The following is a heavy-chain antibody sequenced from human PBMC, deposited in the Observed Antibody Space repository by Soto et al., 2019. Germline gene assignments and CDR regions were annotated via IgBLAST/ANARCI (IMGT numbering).Heavy chain of an antibody. CDR1: GFTFSSYG. J-gene: IGHJ3*02. CDR3: ASGADCSSTSCHDAFDI. D-gene: IGHD2-2*01. Sequence: GGSPRLSCAASGFTFSSYGMHWVRQAPDKGLEWVAVISYDGSNKYYADSVKGRFTISRDNSKNTLYLQMNSLRAEDTAVYYCASGADCSSTSCHDAFDIWGQGTMVTVSS. CDR2: ISYDGSNK. V-gene: IGHV3-30*03.